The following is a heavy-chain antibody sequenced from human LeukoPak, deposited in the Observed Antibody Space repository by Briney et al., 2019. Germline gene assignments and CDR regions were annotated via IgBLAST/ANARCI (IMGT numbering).Heavy chain of an antibody. Sequence: SETLSLTCTVSGGSISPYYWSFIRQPAGKGLEWIGRISTSGSSKYNPSLESRVTMSVDTSKNQFSLKLSSVTAADTAVYYCARTTMVRGTYYMDVWGKGTTVTISS. J-gene: IGHJ6*03. V-gene: IGHV4-4*07. D-gene: IGHD3-10*01. CDR1: GGSISPYY. CDR3: ARTTMVRGTYYMDV. CDR2: ISTSGSS.